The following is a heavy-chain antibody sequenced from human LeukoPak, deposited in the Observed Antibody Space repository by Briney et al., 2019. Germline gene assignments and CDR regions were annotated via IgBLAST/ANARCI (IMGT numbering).Heavy chain of an antibody. Sequence: PSETLSLTCAVYGGSFSGYYWSWIRQPPGKGLEWIGSIYYSGSTYYNPSLKSRVTISVDTSKNQFSLKLSSVTAADTAVYYCASTTEEGGAYWGQGTLVTVSS. CDR1: GGSFSGYY. CDR2: IYYSGST. V-gene: IGHV4-34*01. CDR3: ASTTEEGGAY. D-gene: IGHD1-14*01. J-gene: IGHJ4*02.